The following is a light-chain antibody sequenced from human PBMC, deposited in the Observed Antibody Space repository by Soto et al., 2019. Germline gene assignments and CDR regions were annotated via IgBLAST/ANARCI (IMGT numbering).Light chain of an antibody. CDR3: QSTDSSDPRVV. CDR1: VLPKQY. Sequence: SYELTQPPSVSVSPGQTARITCSGDVLPKQYAYWYQQKAGQAPLLVIYKDSERPSGIPERFSGSSSGTTVTLTISGVQAEDEADYYCQSTDSSDPRVVFGGGTKLTVL. CDR2: KDS. V-gene: IGLV3-25*03. J-gene: IGLJ2*01.